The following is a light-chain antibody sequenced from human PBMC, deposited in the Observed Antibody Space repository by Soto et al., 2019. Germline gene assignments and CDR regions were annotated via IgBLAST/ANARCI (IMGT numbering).Light chain of an antibody. J-gene: IGKJ4*01. CDR3: QQYNDWPLT. CDR2: ESS. V-gene: IGKV3-11*01. Sequence: EIVRAQSPATLSFSAGERATLSCRASQNVANYLDWYQQKPGQAPRLLIYESSNRATGIAARFSGSGSGTDFTLTISSLEPEDFAVYYCQQYNDWPLTFGGGTKVDIK. CDR1: QNVANY.